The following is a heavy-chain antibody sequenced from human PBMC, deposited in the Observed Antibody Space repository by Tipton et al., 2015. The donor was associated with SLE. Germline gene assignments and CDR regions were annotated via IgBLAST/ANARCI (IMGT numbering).Heavy chain of an antibody. Sequence: TLSLTCTVSGGSISSGGYYWSWIRQHPGKGLEWIGYIYYSGSTYYNPSLKSRVTISVDTSKNQFSLRLSSVTAADTAVYYCAKNPAAAPDDYWGPGTLVTVSS. CDR2: IYYSGST. CDR3: AKNPAAAPDDY. J-gene: IGHJ4*02. CDR1: GGSISSGGYY. V-gene: IGHV4-31*03. D-gene: IGHD2-2*01.